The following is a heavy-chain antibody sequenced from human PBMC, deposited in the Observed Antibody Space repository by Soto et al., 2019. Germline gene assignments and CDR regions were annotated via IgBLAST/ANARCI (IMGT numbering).Heavy chain of an antibody. J-gene: IGHJ6*02. CDR1: GFTFSSYG. CDR3: AKDIGYCSSTSCYTLNYYGMDV. CDR2: ISYDGSNK. V-gene: IGHV3-30*18. Sequence: PGGSLRLSCAASGFTFSSYGMHWVRQAPGKGLEWVAVISYDGSNKYYADSVKGRFTISRDNSKNTLYLQMNSLRAEDTAVYYCAKDIGYCSSTSCYTLNYYGMDVWGQGTTVTVSS. D-gene: IGHD2-2*02.